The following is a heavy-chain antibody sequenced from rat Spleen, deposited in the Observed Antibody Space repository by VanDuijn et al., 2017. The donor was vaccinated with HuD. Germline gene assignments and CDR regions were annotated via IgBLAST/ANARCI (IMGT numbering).Heavy chain of an antibody. D-gene: IGHD1-12*02. CDR1: GFTFSDYY. Sequence: EVQLVESGGGLVQPGRSLKLSCAGSGFTFSDYYMVWVRQAPTKGLEWVASISYDGGSTYYRDSVKGRFTISRDNAKNTQSLQMDSLRSEDTATYYCARHRGMMVVITPFDYWGQGVMVTVSS. CDR3: ARHRGMMVVITPFDY. V-gene: IGHV5-20*01. J-gene: IGHJ2*01. CDR2: ISYDGGST.